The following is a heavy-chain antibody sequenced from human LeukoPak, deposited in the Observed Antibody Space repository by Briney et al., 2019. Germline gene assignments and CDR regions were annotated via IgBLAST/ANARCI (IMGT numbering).Heavy chain of an antibody. J-gene: IGHJ4*02. Sequence: GGSLRLSCAASGFTFSSYSMNWVRQATGKGLEWVSSISSSSSYIYYADSVKGRFTISRDNAKNSLYLQMNSLRAEDTAVYYCARYYDSSGYYDYWGQGTLVTVSS. CDR2: ISSSSSYI. D-gene: IGHD3-22*01. CDR3: ARYYDSSGYYDY. V-gene: IGHV3-21*01. CDR1: GFTFSSYS.